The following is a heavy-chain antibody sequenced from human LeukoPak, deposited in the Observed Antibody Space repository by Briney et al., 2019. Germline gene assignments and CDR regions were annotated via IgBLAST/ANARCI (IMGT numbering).Heavy chain of an antibody. D-gene: IGHD4-11*01. CDR2: IYTSGST. J-gene: IGHJ5*02. V-gene: IGHV4-4*07. Sequence: SETLSLTCTVSGDSISSYYWSWIRQPAGKGLEWIGRIYTSGSTNYNPSLKSRVTMSVDTSNNQFSLKLSSVSAADTAVYYCARDLGLQSNWFDPWGQGTLVTVSS. CDR3: ARDLGLQSNWFDP. CDR1: GDSISSYY.